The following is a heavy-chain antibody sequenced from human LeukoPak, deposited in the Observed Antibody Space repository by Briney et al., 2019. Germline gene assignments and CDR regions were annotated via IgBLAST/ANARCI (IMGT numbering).Heavy chain of an antibody. Sequence: SETLSLTCAVYGGSFSGYYWSWIRQPPGKGLEWIGEINHSGSTNYNPSLKSRVTISVDTSKNQFSLKLSSVTAADTAVYYCARQGWLQYDYWGQGTLVTVSS. CDR1: GGSFSGYY. CDR3: ARQGWLQYDY. J-gene: IGHJ4*02. CDR2: INHSGST. V-gene: IGHV4-34*01. D-gene: IGHD5-24*01.